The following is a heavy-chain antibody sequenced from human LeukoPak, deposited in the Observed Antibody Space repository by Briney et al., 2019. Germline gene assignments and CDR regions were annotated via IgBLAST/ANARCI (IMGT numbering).Heavy chain of an antibody. J-gene: IGHJ4*02. Sequence: ASVKVSCKVSRYTLTELSMHWVRQAPGKGLEWMGGFDPKDGETIYAQKFQGRVTMTEDTSTDTAYMELSSLRSEDTAVYYCATDLLSYGYNNPHFDYWGQGTLVTVSS. D-gene: IGHD5-24*01. CDR3: ATDLLSYGYNNPHFDY. CDR1: RYTLTELS. CDR2: FDPKDGET. V-gene: IGHV1-24*01.